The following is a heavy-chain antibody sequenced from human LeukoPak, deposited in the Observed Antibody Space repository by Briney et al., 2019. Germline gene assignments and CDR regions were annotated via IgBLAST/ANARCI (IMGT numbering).Heavy chain of an antibody. D-gene: IGHD5-12*01. CDR2: IYHSGST. CDR1: GYSISSGYY. J-gene: IGHJ4*02. CDR3: ARSRTIRGYSGHDVIDY. Sequence: PSETLSLTCTVSGYSISSGYYWGWIRQPPGKGLEWIGSIYHSGSTYYNPSLKSRVTISVDTSKNQFSLKLSSVTAADTAVYYCARSRTIRGYSGHDVIDYWGQGTLVTVSS. V-gene: IGHV4-38-2*02.